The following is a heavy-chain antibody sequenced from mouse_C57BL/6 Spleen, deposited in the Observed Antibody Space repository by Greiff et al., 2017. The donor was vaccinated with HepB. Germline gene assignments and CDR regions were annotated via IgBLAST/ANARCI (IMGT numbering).Heavy chain of an antibody. CDR1: GYTFTSYW. V-gene: IGHV1-59*01. Sequence: VQLQQPGAELVRPGTSVKLSCKASGYTFTSYWMHWVKQRPGQGLEWIGVIDPSDSYTNYNQKFKGKATLTVDTSSSTAYMQLSSLTSEDSAVYYCAREEDSNYDYWGQGTTLTVSS. CDR3: AREEDSNYDY. D-gene: IGHD2-5*01. J-gene: IGHJ2*01. CDR2: IDPSDSYT.